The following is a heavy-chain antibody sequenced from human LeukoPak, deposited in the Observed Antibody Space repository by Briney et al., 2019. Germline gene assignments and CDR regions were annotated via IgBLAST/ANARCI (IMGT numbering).Heavy chain of an antibody. CDR2: TNPNSGNT. Sequence: GASVKVSCKASGGTFSSYDINWVRQATGQGLEWMGWTNPNSGNTGYAQKFQGRVTITRNTSISTAYMELSSLRSEDTAVYYCARMYYYDSSVYIFDYWGQGTLVTVSS. CDR3: ARMYYYDSSVYIFDY. D-gene: IGHD3-22*01. V-gene: IGHV1-8*03. CDR1: GGTFSSYD. J-gene: IGHJ4*02.